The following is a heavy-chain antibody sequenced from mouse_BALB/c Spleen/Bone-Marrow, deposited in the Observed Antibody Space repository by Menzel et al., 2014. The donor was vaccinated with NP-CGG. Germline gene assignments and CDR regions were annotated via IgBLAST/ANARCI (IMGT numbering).Heavy chain of an antibody. CDR1: GFTFSDYY. CDR3: ARQGYYGSSYWFFDV. Sequence: EVKLMESGGVLVQPGGSLKLSCATSGFTFSDYYMYWVHQTPEKRLEWVAHISDGGGSTYYPDTVKGRFTISRDNAKNTLYLQMSRLKSEDTAMYYCARQGYYGSSYWFFDVWGAGTTVTVSS. V-gene: IGHV5-12*02. J-gene: IGHJ1*01. D-gene: IGHD1-1*01. CDR2: ISDGGGST.